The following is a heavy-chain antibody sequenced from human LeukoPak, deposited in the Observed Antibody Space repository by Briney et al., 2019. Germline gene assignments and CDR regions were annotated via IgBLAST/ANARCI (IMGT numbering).Heavy chain of an antibody. J-gene: IGHJ4*02. V-gene: IGHV5-51*01. CDR1: GYSFTNYW. CDR2: IYPGDSDT. CDR3: ASLRSSGYYSPFDY. Sequence: GESLKISCKGSGYSFTNYWIGWVRQMPGKGLEWMGIIYPGDSDTRYSPSFQGQVTISVDKSINTAYLQWSSLKASDTATYYCASLRSSGYYSPFDYWGQGTLVTVSS. D-gene: IGHD3-22*01.